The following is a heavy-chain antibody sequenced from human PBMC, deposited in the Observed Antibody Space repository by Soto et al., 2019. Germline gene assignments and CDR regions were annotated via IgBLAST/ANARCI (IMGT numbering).Heavy chain of an antibody. V-gene: IGHV3-15*07. CDR3: TTGYYDSSGYSYYFDY. D-gene: IGHD3-22*01. CDR2: IKSKSDGGTT. J-gene: IGHJ4*02. Sequence: PGGSLRLSCAASGFTFSNAWMNWVRQAPGKGLEWVGRIKSKSDGGTTDYAAPVKGRFTISRDDSKSTLYLQMNSLKTEDTAVYYCTTGYYDSSGYSYYFDYWGQGTLVTVSS. CDR1: GFTFSNAW.